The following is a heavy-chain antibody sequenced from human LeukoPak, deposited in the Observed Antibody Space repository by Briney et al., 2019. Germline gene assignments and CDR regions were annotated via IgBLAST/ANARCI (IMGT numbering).Heavy chain of an antibody. CDR3: AGGGGTLEY. CDR2: IYYSGST. D-gene: IGHD1-14*01. V-gene: IGHV4-59*01. J-gene: IGHJ4*02. CDR1: GGSISSYY. Sequence: PSETLSLTCTVSGGSISSYYWSWIRQPPGKGLEWIGYIYYSGSTNYNPSLKSRVTISVDTSKNQFSLKLSSGAAAGEAVYYCAGGGGTLEYWGQGTLVTVSS.